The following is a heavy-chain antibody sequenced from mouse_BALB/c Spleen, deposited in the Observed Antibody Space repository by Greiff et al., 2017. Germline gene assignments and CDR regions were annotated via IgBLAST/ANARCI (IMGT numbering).Heavy chain of an antibody. Sequence: EVKLMESGPGLVKPSQSLSLTCTVTGYSITSDYAWNWIRQFPGNKLEWMGYISYSGSTSYNPSLKSRISITRDTSKNQFFLQLNSVTTEDTATYYCARNRGYYFDYWGQGTTLTVSS. CDR3: ARNRGYYFDY. J-gene: IGHJ2*01. V-gene: IGHV3-2*02. CDR1: GYSITSDYA. CDR2: ISYSGST. D-gene: IGHD3-1*01.